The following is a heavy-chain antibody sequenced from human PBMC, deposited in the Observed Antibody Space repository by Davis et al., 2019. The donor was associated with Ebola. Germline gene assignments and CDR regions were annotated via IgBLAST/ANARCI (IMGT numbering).Heavy chain of an antibody. V-gene: IGHV1-46*01. D-gene: IGHD5-24*01. CDR1: GYTFTSYY. J-gene: IGHJ4*02. Sequence: ASVKVSCKASGYTFTSYYMHWVRQAPGQGLEWMGIINPSGGSTSYAQRFQGRVTLTRDTSTSTVYMEVSSLRSEDTAVYYCARILSRDAYNFDWGQGTLVTVSS. CDR3: ARILSRDAYNFD. CDR2: INPSGGST.